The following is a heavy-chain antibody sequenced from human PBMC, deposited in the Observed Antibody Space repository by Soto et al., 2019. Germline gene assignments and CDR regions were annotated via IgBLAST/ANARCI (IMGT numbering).Heavy chain of an antibody. CDR1: GFSLSTSGVG. D-gene: IGHD3-3*01. CDR2: FYWDDDK. Sequence: QITLKESGPTLVKPTQTLTLTCTFSGFSLSTSGVGVGWIRQPPGKAMEWLALFYWDDDKRYSPSLKSRLTTTKHTSKNQVVRTMTNMDPVDTATYYCAHSYLRCFWSGYYGVPRYFDYWGQGTLVTVSS. J-gene: IGHJ4*02. CDR3: AHSYLRCFWSGYYGVPRYFDY. V-gene: IGHV2-5*02.